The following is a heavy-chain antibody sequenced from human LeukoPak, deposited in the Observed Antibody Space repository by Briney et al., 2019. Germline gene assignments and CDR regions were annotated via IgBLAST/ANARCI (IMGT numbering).Heavy chain of an antibody. CDR1: GGSISSYY. D-gene: IGHD3-10*01. CDR2: IYTSGST. V-gene: IGHV4-4*07. CDR3: ARVVRFGELSKYYFDY. Sequence: SETLSLTCTVSGGSISSYYWSWIRQPAGKGLEWIGRIYTSGSTNYNPSLKSRVTMAVDTSKNQFSLRLSSVTTADTAVYYCARVVRFGELSKYYFDYWGQGTLVTVSS. J-gene: IGHJ4*02.